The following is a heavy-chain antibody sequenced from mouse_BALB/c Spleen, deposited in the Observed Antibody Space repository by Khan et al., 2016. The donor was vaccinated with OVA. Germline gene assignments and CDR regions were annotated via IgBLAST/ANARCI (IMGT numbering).Heavy chain of an antibody. Sequence: QAQLQQSGAELVKPGASVRLSCKASGYTFTSYYLYWVKQRPGQGLEWIGDINPSNGGTNFNDKFKSKATLTVDKSSSTAYMQLSSLTSEDSAVYYRTRSGYGTCAYWGQGTLVTVSA. J-gene: IGHJ3*01. D-gene: IGHD2-1*01. CDR2: INPSNGGT. CDR3: TRSGYGTCAY. V-gene: IGHV1S81*02. CDR1: GYTFTSYY.